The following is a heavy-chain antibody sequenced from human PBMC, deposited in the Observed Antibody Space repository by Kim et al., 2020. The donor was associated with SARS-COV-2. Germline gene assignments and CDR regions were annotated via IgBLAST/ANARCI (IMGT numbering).Heavy chain of an antibody. CDR2: MNPNSGNT. CDR3: AIEMYYYYGMDV. CDR1: GYTFTSYD. Sequence: ASVKVSCKASGYTFTSYDINWVRQATGQGLEWMGWMNPNSGNTGYAQRFQGRVTMTRNTSISTAYMELSSLRSEDTAVYYCAIEMYYYYGMDVWGQGTTVTVSS. V-gene: IGHV1-8*02. J-gene: IGHJ6*02.